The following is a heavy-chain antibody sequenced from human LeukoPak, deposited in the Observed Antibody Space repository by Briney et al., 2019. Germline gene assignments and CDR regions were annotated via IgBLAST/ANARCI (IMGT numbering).Heavy chain of an antibody. CDR3: ARVRDGYNDAYDI. CDR1: GYTFTSYG. J-gene: IGHJ3*02. CDR2: ISAYNGNT. D-gene: IGHD5-24*01. V-gene: IGHV1-18*01. Sequence: ASVKVSCKSSGYTFTSYGISWVRQAPGQGLAGMGWISAYNGNTNYAQKLQGRVTMTRDTSTSTVYMELSSLKSEDTAVYCCARVRDGYNDAYDIWGQGTMVTVSS.